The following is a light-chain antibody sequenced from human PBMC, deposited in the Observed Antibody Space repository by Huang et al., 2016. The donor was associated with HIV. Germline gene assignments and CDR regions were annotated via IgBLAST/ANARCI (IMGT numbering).Light chain of an antibody. Sequence: EIVLTQSPGTLSLSPGERATLSCRASQSVSSYLAWYQQKPGQAPRLLIDDTSNRATDIPARFSGSGSGTDFTLTISSLEPEDFACYYCQQRSTWPLTFGGGTTVEIK. V-gene: IGKV3-11*01. CDR1: QSVSSY. CDR2: DTS. J-gene: IGKJ4*01. CDR3: QQRSTWPLT.